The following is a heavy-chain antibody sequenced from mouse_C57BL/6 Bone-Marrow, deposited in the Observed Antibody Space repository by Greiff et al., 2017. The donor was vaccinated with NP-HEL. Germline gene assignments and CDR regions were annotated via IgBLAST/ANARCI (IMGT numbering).Heavy chain of an antibody. D-gene: IGHD1-1*01. CDR1: GYTFTSYW. CDR3: ARRIYYYGSSYLEY. J-gene: IGHJ2*01. CDR2: IHPNSGST. V-gene: IGHV1-64*01. Sequence: VQLQQSGAELVKPGASVKLSCTASGYTFTSYWMHWVKQRPGQGLEWIGMIHPNSGSTNYNEKFKSKATLTVDKSASTDYMQLSSLTSEDYAVYYCARRIYYYGSSYLEYWGQGTTLTVSS.